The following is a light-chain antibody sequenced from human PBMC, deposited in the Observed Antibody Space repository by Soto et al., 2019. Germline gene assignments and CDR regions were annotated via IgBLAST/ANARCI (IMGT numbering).Light chain of an antibody. V-gene: IGKV3-20*01. Sequence: EFVLTPSPGTLSLSPGERATLSCRASESVASSYLAWYQQKPGQAPRLLIYGASSRATGIPDRFSGSGSGTEFTLTISSLQSEDFAVYYCQQYNSWPETFGQGTKVDIK. J-gene: IGKJ1*01. CDR3: QQYNSWPET. CDR2: GAS. CDR1: ESVASSY.